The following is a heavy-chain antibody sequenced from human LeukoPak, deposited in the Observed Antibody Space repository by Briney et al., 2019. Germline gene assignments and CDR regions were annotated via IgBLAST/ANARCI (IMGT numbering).Heavy chain of an antibody. J-gene: IGHJ4*02. CDR1: GYTFSSYG. Sequence: GGSLRLSCAASGYTFSSYGMHWVRQAPGKGLEWVAVISYDGSNKYYADSVKGRFTISRDNSKNTLYLQMNSLRAEDTAVYYCARGEPDYRIAAALGLWGQGTLVTVSS. D-gene: IGHD6-13*01. V-gene: IGHV3-30*03. CDR2: ISYDGSNK. CDR3: ARGEPDYRIAAALGL.